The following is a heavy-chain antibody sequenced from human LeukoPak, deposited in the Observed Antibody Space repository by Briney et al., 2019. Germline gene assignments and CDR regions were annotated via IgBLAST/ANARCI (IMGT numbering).Heavy chain of an antibody. Sequence: GGSLRLSCAASGFTFSSYAMSWVRQAPGKGLEWVSAISGSGGSTYYADSVKGRCTISRDNSKNTLYLQMNSLRAEDTAVYYCAKVGYGDYDLGFDYWGQGTLVTVSS. V-gene: IGHV3-23*01. CDR1: GFTFSSYA. CDR2: ISGSGGST. D-gene: IGHD4-17*01. J-gene: IGHJ4*02. CDR3: AKVGYGDYDLGFDY.